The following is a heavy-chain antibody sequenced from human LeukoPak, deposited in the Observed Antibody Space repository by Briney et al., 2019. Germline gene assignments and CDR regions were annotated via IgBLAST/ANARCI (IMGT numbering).Heavy chain of an antibody. CDR1: GFTSSSYG. Sequence: GGSLRLSCAASGFTSSSYGMHWVRQAPGKGLEWVAVISYDGSNKYYADSVKGRFTISRDNSKNTLYLQMNSLRAEDSAVYYCAKDQSLAAARPFYYYYYGMDVWGQGTTVTVSS. D-gene: IGHD6-6*01. J-gene: IGHJ6*02. CDR2: ISYDGSNK. CDR3: AKDQSLAAARPFYYYYYGMDV. V-gene: IGHV3-30*18.